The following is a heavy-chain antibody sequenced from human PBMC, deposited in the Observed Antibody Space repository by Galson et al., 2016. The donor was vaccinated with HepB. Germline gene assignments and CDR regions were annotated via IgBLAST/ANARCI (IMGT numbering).Heavy chain of an antibody. V-gene: IGHV3-21*06. CDR2: ITGSNHYK. J-gene: IGHJ3*01. D-gene: IGHD3-22*01. CDR3: ARDGEGRSISLIIVTAFDL. CDR1: GFPFSAFT. Sequence: SLRLSCAASGFPFSAFTMNWVRQAPGKGLEWVSSITGSNHYKSYADSVKGRFTISRDSAKNSLYLQMNSLRAEDTAVYYCARDGEGRSISLIIVTAFDLWGQGTMVTVSS.